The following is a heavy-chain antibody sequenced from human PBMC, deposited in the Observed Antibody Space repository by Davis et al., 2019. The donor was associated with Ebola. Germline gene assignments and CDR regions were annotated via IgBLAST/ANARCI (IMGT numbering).Heavy chain of an antibody. J-gene: IGHJ6*02. CDR2: ISYDGSNK. CDR1: GFTFSSYA. Sequence: PGGSLRLSCAASGFTFSSYAMHWVRQAPGKGLEWVAVISYDGSNKYYADSVKGRFTISRDNSKNTLYLQMNSLRAEDTAVYYCARDHYCSSTSCYTDYYYYGMDVWGQGTTVTVSS. V-gene: IGHV3-30-3*01. D-gene: IGHD2-2*02. CDR3: ARDHYCSSTSCYTDYYYYGMDV.